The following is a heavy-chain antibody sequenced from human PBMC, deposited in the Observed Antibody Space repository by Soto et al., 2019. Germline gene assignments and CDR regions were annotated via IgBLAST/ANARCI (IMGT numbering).Heavy chain of an antibody. CDR2: ISAANGDT. J-gene: IGHJ5*02. D-gene: IGHD6-13*01. CDR3: ASRTAEGS. V-gene: IGHV1-3*01. CDR1: RYTFTSYI. Sequence: ASVKVSCKASRYTFTSYIFHWVRQAPGQRLEWMGWISAANGDTKYSQNFQGRVTITRDTSASTAYMELSNLRSEDTAIYYCASRTAEGSWAQGTLVTVSS.